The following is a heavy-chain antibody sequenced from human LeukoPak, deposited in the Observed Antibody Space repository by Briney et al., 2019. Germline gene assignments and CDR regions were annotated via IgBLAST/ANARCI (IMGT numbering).Heavy chain of an antibody. D-gene: IGHD1-26*01. CDR3: VRAYAGSYSGGDY. CDR2: IWYDGTNK. Sequence: PGRSLRLSCAASGFIFSSYGMHWVRQAPGKGLEWVAVIWYDGTNKNYADSVKGRFTISRDNSKNTVYLQMNSLRVEDTAVYYCVRAYAGSYSGGDYWGQGTLVTVSS. V-gene: IGHV3-33*01. CDR1: GFIFSSYG. J-gene: IGHJ4*02.